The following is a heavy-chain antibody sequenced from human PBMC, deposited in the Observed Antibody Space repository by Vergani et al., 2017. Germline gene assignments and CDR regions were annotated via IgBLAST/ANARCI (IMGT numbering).Heavy chain of an antibody. V-gene: IGHV1-69*01. J-gene: IGHJ5*02. CDR1: GGTFSSYA. Sequence: QVQLVQSGAEVKKPGSSVKVSCKASGGTFSSYAISWVRQAPGQGLEWMGGIIPIFGTANYAQKFQGRVTITADESTSTAYMELSSLRSEDTAVYYCARDRYYYGSGDHRPNWFDPWGQGTLVTVSS. D-gene: IGHD3-10*01. CDR2: IIPIFGTA. CDR3: ARDRYYYGSGDHRPNWFDP.